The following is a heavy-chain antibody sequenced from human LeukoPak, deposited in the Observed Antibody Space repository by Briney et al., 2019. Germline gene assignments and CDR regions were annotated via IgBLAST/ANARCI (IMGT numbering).Heavy chain of an antibody. Sequence: GGSLRLSCAASGFTFSSYEMNWARQAPGKGLEWPSYISSSGSTIYYADSVKGRLTISRDNAKNSPYLQMNSLRAEDTAVYYCARGEGGDCGGDCWGQGTLVTVSS. J-gene: IGHJ4*02. CDR1: GFTFSSYE. D-gene: IGHD2-21*01. CDR2: ISSSGSTI. V-gene: IGHV3-48*03. CDR3: ARGEGGDCGGDC.